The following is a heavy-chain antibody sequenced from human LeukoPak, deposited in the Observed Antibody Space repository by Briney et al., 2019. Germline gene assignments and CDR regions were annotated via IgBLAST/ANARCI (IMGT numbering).Heavy chain of an antibody. CDR2: ISSSGSTI. J-gene: IGHJ4*02. V-gene: IGHV3-48*03. CDR1: GFTFSSYE. Sequence: PGGSLRLSCAASGFTFSSYEMNWVRQAPGKGLEWVSYISSSGSTIYYADSVKGRFTISRDNAKNSLYLQMNSLRAEDTAVYYCARENDDYVWGSYLAFDYWGQGTLVTVSS. D-gene: IGHD3-16*02. CDR3: ARENDDYVWGSYLAFDY.